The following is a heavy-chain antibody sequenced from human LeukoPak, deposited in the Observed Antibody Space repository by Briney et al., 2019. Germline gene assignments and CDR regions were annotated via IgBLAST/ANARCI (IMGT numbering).Heavy chain of an antibody. CDR1: GXSISSDY. J-gene: IGHJ2*01. CDR2: IYYTGST. V-gene: IGHV4-59*08. D-gene: IGHD1-26*01. CDR3: ARHRAVSGYYYTGSFDL. Sequence: SETLSLTCTVSGXSISSDYLSWMRQPPGKGLEWIGYIYYTGSTNYNPSLKSRVTISVDTSKNQISLELSSVTAADTALYYCARHRAVSGYYYTGSFDLWGRGTLVMVSS.